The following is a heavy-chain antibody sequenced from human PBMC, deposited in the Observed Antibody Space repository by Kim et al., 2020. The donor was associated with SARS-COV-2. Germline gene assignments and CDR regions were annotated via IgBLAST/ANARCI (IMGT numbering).Heavy chain of an antibody. CDR2: EK. CDR3: ASALVGADDY. V-gene: IGHV3-7*01. Sequence: EKYYVDSVKGRFTISRDNAKNSLYLQMNSLRAEDTAVYYCASALVGADDYWGQGTLVTVSS. J-gene: IGHJ4*02. D-gene: IGHD2-15*01.